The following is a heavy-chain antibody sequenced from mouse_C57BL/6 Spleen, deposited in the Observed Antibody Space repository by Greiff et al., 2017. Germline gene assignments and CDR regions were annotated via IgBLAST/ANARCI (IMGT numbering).Heavy chain of an antibody. CDR1: GYTFTSYW. J-gene: IGHJ2*01. CDR2: IDPSDSET. V-gene: IGHV1-52*01. Sequence: QVQLQQPGAELVRPGSSVKLSCKASGYTFTSYWMHWVKQRPIQGLEWIGNIDPSDSETHYNQKFKDKATLTVDKSSSTAYMQLSSLTSEDSAVYYCARKGLDSSGYDYWGQGTTLTVSS. D-gene: IGHD3-2*02. CDR3: ARKGLDSSGYDY.